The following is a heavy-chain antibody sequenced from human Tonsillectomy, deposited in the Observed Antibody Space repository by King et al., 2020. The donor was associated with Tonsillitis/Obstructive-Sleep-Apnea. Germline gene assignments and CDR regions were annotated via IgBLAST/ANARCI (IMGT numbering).Heavy chain of an antibody. J-gene: IGHJ6*03. CDR2: ISSSSSYT. V-gene: IGHV3-11*05. D-gene: IGHD4-17*01. Sequence: VQLVESGGGLVKPGGSLRLSCAASGFTFSDYYMSWIRQAPGKGLEWVSYISSSSSYTNYADSVKGRFTISRDNAKNSLYLQMNRLRAEDTAVYYCARVPDGDYYYYYYMDVWGKGTTVTVSS. CDR1: GFTFSDYY. CDR3: ARVPDGDYYYYYYMDV.